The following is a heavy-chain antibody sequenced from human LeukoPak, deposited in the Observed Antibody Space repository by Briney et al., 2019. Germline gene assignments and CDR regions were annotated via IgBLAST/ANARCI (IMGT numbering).Heavy chain of an antibody. CDR1: GGSFSGYY. CDR3: ARGGVTIFGVVINEEYYFDY. CDR2: INHSGST. V-gene: IGHV4-34*01. D-gene: IGHD3-3*01. J-gene: IGHJ4*02. Sequence: PSETLSLTCAVYGGSFSGYYWSWIRQPPGKGLEWIGEINHSGSTNYNPSLMSRVAMSVDTSKNQFSLNLRFVTAADTAVYYCARGGVTIFGVVINEEYYFDYWGQGTLVTVSS.